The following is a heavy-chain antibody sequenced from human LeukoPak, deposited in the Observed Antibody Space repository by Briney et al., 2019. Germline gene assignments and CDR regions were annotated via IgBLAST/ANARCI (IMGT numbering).Heavy chain of an antibody. D-gene: IGHD5/OR15-5a*01. V-gene: IGHV3-23*01. CDR2: ISGSGDTK. CDR1: EPTFNNYA. J-gene: IGHJ6*03. Sequence: GGPLRLXCAASEPTFNNYAMTWVRQAPGKGLEWVSTISGSGDTKYYADSVTGRFTISRDNSKNTVFLQMNSLRADDTAVYYCARAVRAGHRPVYTYYYMDVWGKGTTVTVSS. CDR3: ARAVRAGHRPVYTYYYMDV.